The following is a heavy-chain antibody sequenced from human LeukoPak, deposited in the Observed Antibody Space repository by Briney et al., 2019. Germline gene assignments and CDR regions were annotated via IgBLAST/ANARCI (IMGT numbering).Heavy chain of an antibody. CDR1: GFTVSSNY. CDR2: IYSGGST. V-gene: IGHV3-53*01. J-gene: IGHJ5*02. CDR3: ASSRDDPRFDP. Sequence: GGSLRLSCAASGFTVSSNYMSWVRQAPGKGLEWVSVIYSGGSTYYADSVKGRFTISRDNSKNTLYLQMNSLRAEDTAVYYCASSRDDPRFDPWGQGTLVTVSS. D-gene: IGHD3-3*01.